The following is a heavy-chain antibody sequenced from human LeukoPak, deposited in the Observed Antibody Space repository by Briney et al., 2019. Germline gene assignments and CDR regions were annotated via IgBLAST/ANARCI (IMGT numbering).Heavy chain of an antibody. V-gene: IGHV1-69*05. CDR1: GGTFSSYA. Sequence: SVKVSCKASGGTFSSYAISWVRQAPGQGLEWMGGIIPIFGTANYAQKLQGRVTMTTESSTNTAYMELRSLRSDDTAVYYCARSAVADTLAAYYFGYWGQGTLVTVSS. CDR3: ARSAVADTLAAYYFGY. J-gene: IGHJ4*02. D-gene: IGHD6-19*01. CDR2: IIPIFGTA.